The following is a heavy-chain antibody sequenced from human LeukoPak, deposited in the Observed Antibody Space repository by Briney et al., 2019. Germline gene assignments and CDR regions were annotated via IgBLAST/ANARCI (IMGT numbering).Heavy chain of an antibody. CDR3: ARHIDSILTGYYK. CDR2: IYYSGST. Sequence: SETLSLTCTVSGGSISSSSYYWGWIRPPPGKGLEWIGSIYYSGSTYYNPSLKSRVTISVDTSKNQFPPKLSSVTAADTAMYYCARHIDSILTGYYKWGQGTLVIVSS. J-gene: IGHJ4*02. CDR1: GGSISSSSYY. V-gene: IGHV4-39*01. D-gene: IGHD3-9*01.